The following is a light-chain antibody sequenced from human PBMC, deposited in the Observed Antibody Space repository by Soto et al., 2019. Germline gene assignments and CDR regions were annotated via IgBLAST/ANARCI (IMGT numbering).Light chain of an antibody. CDR2: WAS. J-gene: IGKJ2*01. CDR1: QRILYRSNNKNY. V-gene: IGKV4-1*01. Sequence: DFVMTQSPDSLAVSLGERATINCKSSQRILYRSNNKNYLAWYQRQPGQPPKLLIYWASTRESGVPDRFSGSGSGTDFTLTISSLQAEDVAVYYCQQYYSTPPYTFGQGTKLEIK. CDR3: QQYYSTPPYT.